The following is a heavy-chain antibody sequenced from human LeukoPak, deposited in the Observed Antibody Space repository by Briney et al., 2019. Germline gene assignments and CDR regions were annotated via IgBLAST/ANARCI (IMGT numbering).Heavy chain of an antibody. CDR2: IHHSGSA. CDR1: GESISSSNR. D-gene: IGHD5-12*01. J-gene: IGHJ4*02. Sequence: SGTLSLTCAVSGESISSSNRWSWVRQPPGKGLEWIGEIHHSGSANYNPSFKSRVTISLDKPKNQLSLKMTSVTAADTAVYYCARGLVDTGRSRFDYWGQGTLVTVSS. V-gene: IGHV4-4*02. CDR3: ARGLVDTGRSRFDY.